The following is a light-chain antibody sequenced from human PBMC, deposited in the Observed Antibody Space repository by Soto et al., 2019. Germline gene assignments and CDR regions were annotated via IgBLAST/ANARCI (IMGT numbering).Light chain of an antibody. CDR1: SGSVSTSNY. CDR2: TTN. V-gene: IGLV8-61*01. J-gene: IGLJ3*02. CDR3: VLFLDGGISV. Sequence: QTVVTQEPSFSVSPGGTVTLTCGFSSGSVSTSNYPSWFQQTPGQAPRTLIYTTNTRSSGVPDRFSGSILGNKAALTITGAQADDESDYYCVLFLDGGISVFGGGTKLTVL.